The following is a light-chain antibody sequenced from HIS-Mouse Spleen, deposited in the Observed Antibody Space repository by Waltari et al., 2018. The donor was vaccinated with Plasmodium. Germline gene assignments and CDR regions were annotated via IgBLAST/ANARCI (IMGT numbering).Light chain of an antibody. Sequence: DIVLTQSPATLSFSPGQRATVSCRASQRDSSYLAWYQQKPGQAPSILIYDAANRATGMTARVSGRGAGTDFTRTISSLEPEDLAVYYCQQRSNLRTFGQGTRLEIK. J-gene: IGKJ5*01. CDR2: DAA. CDR3: QQRSNLRT. V-gene: IGKV3-11*01. CDR1: QRDSSY.